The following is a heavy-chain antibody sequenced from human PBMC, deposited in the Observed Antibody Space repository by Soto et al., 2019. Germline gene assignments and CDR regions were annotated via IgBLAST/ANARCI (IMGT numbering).Heavy chain of an antibody. CDR2: IIPILGIA. CDR3: ARDYPTQTDDLATALYYYYYGMDV. J-gene: IGHJ6*02. V-gene: IGHV1-69*04. CDR1: GGTFSSYA. Sequence: ASVKVSCKASGGTFSSYAISWVRQAPGQGLEWMGRIIPILGIANYAQKFQGRVTITADKSTSTAYMELSSLRSEDTAVYYCARDYPTQTDDLATALYYYYYGMDVWGQGTTVTVSS. D-gene: IGHD5-12*01.